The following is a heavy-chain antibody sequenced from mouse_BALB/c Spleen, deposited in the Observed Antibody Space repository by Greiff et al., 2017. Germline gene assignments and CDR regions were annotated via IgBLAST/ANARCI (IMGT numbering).Heavy chain of an antibody. J-gene: IGHJ4*01. Sequence: QVQLQQSGAELVRPGSSVKISCKASGYAFSSYWMNWVKQRPGQGLEWIGQIYPGDGDTNYNGKFKGKATLTADKSSSTAYMQLKSLTSEDSAVYYCARRLSTMITTGAMDYWGQGTSVTVSS. CDR1: GYAFSSYW. CDR2: IYPGDGDT. V-gene: IGHV1-80*01. CDR3: ARRLSTMITTGAMDY. D-gene: IGHD2-4*01.